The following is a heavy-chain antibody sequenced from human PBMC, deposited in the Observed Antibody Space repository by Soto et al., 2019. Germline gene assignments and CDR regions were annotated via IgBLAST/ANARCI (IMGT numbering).Heavy chain of an antibody. CDR1: GFTFSSYE. CDR3: ARALAARPPYYYGMDV. CDR2: ISSSGSTI. J-gene: IGHJ6*02. Sequence: PGGSLRLSCAASGFTFSSYEMNWVRQAPGKGLEWVSYISSSGSTIYYADSVKGRFTISRDNAKNSLYLQMNSLRAEDTAVYYCARALAARPPYYYGMDVWGQGTTGTVSS. D-gene: IGHD6-6*01. V-gene: IGHV3-48*03.